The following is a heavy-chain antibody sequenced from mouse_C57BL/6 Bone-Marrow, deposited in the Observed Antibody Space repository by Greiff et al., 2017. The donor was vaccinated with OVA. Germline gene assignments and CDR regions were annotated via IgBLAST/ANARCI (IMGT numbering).Heavy chain of an antibody. CDR3: ARRRLYYDYLYAMDY. V-gene: IGHV14-2*01. CDR1: GFNIKDYY. Sequence: VQLKQSGAELVKPGASVKLSCTASGFNIKDYYMHWVKQRTEQGLEWIGRIDPEDGETKYAPNFQGKATITADTSSNTAYLQLSSLTSEDTAVYYCARRRLYYDYLYAMDYWGQGTSVTVSS. D-gene: IGHD2-4*01. CDR2: IDPEDGET. J-gene: IGHJ4*01.